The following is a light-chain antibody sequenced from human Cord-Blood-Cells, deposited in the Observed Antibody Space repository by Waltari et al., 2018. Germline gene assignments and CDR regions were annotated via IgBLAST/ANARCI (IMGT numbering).Light chain of an antibody. CDR3: CSYAGSSNWV. V-gene: IGLV2-23*02. CDR1: SSDVGSYNL. Sequence: QSALTQPAPVSGSPGQSITISCTGTSSDVGSYNLVSWYQQHPGKAPKLMIYEVSKRPSGVSNRFSGSKSGNTASLTISGLQAEDEADYYCCSYAGSSNWVFGGGTKLTVL. CDR2: EVS. J-gene: IGLJ3*02.